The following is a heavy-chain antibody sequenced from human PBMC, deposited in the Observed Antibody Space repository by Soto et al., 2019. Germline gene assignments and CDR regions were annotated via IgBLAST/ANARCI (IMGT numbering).Heavy chain of an antibody. J-gene: IGHJ4*02. CDR1: GASISICYYY. Sequence: ETLSLTCNVSGASISICYYYWGWIRQPPGKWLEWIGSIYYTGNTYYNPSLKSRVTISVDTSKNQFSLKLDSVTAADTAVYFCERHSIWLLLSDYWGQG. V-gene: IGHV4-39*01. CDR2: IYYTGNT. D-gene: IGHD3-22*01. CDR3: ERHSIWLLLSDY.